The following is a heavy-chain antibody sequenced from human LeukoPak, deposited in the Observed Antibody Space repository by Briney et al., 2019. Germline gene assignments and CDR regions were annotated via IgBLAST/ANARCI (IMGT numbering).Heavy chain of an antibody. V-gene: IGHV1-2*02. D-gene: IGHD3-10*01. CDR3: ARSYGSGSYYNVRLYYYMDV. Sequence: GASVKVSCKASGYTFTGYYMHWVRQAPGQGLEWIGWINPNSGGTNYAQKFQGRVTMTRDTSISTAYMELSRLRSDDTAVYYCARSYGSGSYYNVRLYYYMDVWGKGTTVTVSS. J-gene: IGHJ6*03. CDR2: INPNSGGT. CDR1: GYTFTGYY.